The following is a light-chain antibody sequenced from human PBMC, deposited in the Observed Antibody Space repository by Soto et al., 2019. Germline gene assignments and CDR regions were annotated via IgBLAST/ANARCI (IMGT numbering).Light chain of an antibody. Sequence: EIVLTQSPGTLSLSPGERATLSCSASQSVSRSYLAWYQKKPGQAPRPLIYGASSRAIGIPDRFRGSGSGTEFALNISRLEPDDFAVYYCQQYGRSPWTFGKGTKGEIK. J-gene: IGKJ1*01. CDR3: QQYGRSPWT. CDR2: GAS. CDR1: QSVSRSY. V-gene: IGKV3-20*01.